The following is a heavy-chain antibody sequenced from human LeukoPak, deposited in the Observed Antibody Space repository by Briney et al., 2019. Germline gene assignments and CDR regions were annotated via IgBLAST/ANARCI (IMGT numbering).Heavy chain of an antibody. D-gene: IGHD3-10*01. V-gene: IGHV1-8*01. CDR1: GYTFTSYD. CDR3: ARAPPRFDYYGSGRRVIARWFDP. Sequence: ASVKVSCKASGYTFTSYDINWVRQATGQGLEWMEWMNPNSGNTGYAQKFQGRVTMTRNTSISTAYMELSSLRSEDTAVYYCARAPPRFDYYGSGRRVIARWFDPWGQGTLVTVSS. CDR2: MNPNSGNT. J-gene: IGHJ5*02.